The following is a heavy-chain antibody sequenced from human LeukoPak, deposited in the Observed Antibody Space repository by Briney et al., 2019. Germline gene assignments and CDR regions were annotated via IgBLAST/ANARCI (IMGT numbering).Heavy chain of an antibody. D-gene: IGHD3-16*01. CDR2: ISSSGTTI. CDR3: ARDLFGMAYYFDY. J-gene: IGHJ4*02. Sequence: GGSLRLSCAASGFTFSDYYMSWIRQAPGKGLEWVSYISSSGTTIYYADSVKGRFTISRDNAKNSLYLQMNSLRAADTAVYYCARDLFGMAYYFDYWGQGTLVTVSS. V-gene: IGHV3-11*01. CDR1: GFTFSDYY.